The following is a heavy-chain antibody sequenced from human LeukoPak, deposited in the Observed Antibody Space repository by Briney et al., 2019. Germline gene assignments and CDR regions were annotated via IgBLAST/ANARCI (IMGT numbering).Heavy chain of an antibody. Sequence: GGSLRLSCAASGFTFDDYAMHWVRQAPGKGLEWVSGISWNSGSIGYADSVKGRFTISRDNAKNSLYLQMNSLRAEDTALYYCAKDRATSRSYYDSSGPKGLWDAFDTWGQGTMVTVSS. D-gene: IGHD3-22*01. CDR1: GFTFDDYA. CDR3: AKDRATSRSYYDSSGPKGLWDAFDT. V-gene: IGHV3-9*01. CDR2: ISWNSGSI. J-gene: IGHJ3*02.